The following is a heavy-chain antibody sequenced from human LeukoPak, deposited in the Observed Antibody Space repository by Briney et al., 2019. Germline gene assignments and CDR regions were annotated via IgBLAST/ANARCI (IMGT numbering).Heavy chain of an antibody. CDR2: IWYDGSNK. Sequence: QPGRSLRLSCAASGFTFSNYGMHRVRQAPGKGLEWVAVIWYDGSNKYYADSVKGRFTISRDNSKNTVHLQMNSLRAEDTAVYYCTRDLTVATIRTPLQHWGQGTLLTVSS. CDR1: GFTFSNYG. V-gene: IGHV3-33*01. J-gene: IGHJ1*01. D-gene: IGHD5-12*01. CDR3: TRDLTVATIRTPLQH.